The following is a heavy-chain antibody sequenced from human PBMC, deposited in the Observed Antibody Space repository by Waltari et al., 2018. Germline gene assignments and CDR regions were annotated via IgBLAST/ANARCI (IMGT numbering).Heavy chain of an antibody. J-gene: IGHJ5*02. D-gene: IGHD4-17*01. CDR2: MNPNSGNT. V-gene: IGHV1-8*01. Sequence: QVQLVQSGAEVKKPGGSVKVSCKDSGYTFTSYYINWVGQATGQGLEWMGWMNPNSGNTGYAQKFQGRVTMTRNTSISTAYMELSSLRSEDTAVYYCAIVIANYGDYVFDPWGQGTLVTVSS. CDR3: AIVIANYGDYVFDP. CDR1: GYTFTSYY.